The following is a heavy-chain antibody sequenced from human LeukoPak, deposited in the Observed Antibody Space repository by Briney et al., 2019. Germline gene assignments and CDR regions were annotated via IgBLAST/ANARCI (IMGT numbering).Heavy chain of an antibody. V-gene: IGHV3-7*01. D-gene: IGHD1-1*01. J-gene: IGHJ3*02. CDR2: IKQDGSEK. CDR3: ARTTRGDAFDI. CDR1: GFTFSRYW. Sequence: GGSLRLSCAASGFTFSRYWMSWVRQAPGKGLEWVANIKQDGSEKYYVDSVKGRFTISRDNAKNSLYLQMNSLRAEDTAVYYCARTTRGDAFDIWGQGTMVTVSS.